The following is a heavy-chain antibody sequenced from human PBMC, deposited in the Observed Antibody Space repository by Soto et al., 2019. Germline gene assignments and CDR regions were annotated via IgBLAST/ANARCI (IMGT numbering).Heavy chain of an antibody. CDR1: GFTFSSYG. CDR3: AKELGTLYYYYGMDV. CDR2: ISYDGSNK. Sequence: GGSLRLSCAASGFTFSSYGMHWVRQAPGKGLEWVAVISYDGSNKYYADSVKGRFTISRDNSKNTLYLQMNSLRAEDTAVYYCAKELGTLYYYYGMDVCGQETTVTVSS. J-gene: IGHJ6*02. V-gene: IGHV3-30*18. D-gene: IGHD7-27*01.